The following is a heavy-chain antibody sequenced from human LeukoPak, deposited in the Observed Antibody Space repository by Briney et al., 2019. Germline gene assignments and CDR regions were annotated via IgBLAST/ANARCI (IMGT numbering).Heavy chain of an antibody. J-gene: IGHJ4*02. Sequence: QPGGSLRLSCAASGFTFNTYWMHWVRQAPGKGLVWVARVHREGTTTAYADSVKGRSTISRDNAKNTLYLQMTNLRAEDTAVYYCARDSDWILFDYWGRGTLVTVSS. CDR2: VHREGTTT. CDR3: ARDSDWILFDY. CDR1: GFTFNTYW. D-gene: IGHD3/OR15-3a*01. V-gene: IGHV3-74*03.